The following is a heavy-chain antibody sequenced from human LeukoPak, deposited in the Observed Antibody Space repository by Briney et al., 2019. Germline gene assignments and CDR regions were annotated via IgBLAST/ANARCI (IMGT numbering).Heavy chain of an antibody. V-gene: IGHV4-59*01. D-gene: IGHD3-22*01. CDR2: SYYSGST. CDR1: GGSISSYY. Sequence: SETLSLTCTVSGGSISSYYWSWIRQPPGKGLEWIGYSYYSGSTNYNPSLKSRVTISVDTSKNQFSLKLSSVTAADTAVYYCARAPYYYDSSGYHPLYFDYWGQGTLVTVSS. CDR3: ARAPYYYDSSGYHPLYFDY. J-gene: IGHJ4*02.